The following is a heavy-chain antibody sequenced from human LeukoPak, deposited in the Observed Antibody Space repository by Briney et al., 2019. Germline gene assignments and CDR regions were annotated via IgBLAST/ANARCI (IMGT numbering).Heavy chain of an antibody. CDR2: ISSSSSYI. CDR3: ARATFYYYDSSGYQYYFDY. Sequence: GGSLRLSCAASGFTFSNYSMNWVRQAPGKGLEWVSCISSSSSYIYYADSVKGRFTISRDNSKNTLYLQMNSLRAEDTAVYYCARATFYYYDSSGYQYYFDYWGQGTLVTVSS. V-gene: IGHV3-21*01. CDR1: GFTFSNYS. D-gene: IGHD3-22*01. J-gene: IGHJ4*02.